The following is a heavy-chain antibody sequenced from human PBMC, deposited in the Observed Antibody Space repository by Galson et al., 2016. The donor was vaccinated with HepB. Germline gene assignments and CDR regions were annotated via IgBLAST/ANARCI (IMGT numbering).Heavy chain of an antibody. V-gene: IGHV3-74*01. J-gene: IGHJ2*01. CDR1: GFTFSSYW. CDR2: INSDGSST. Sequence: SLRLSCAASGFTFSSYWMHWVRQVPGKGLVWVSRINSDGSSTPYADSVKGRFTISRDNAKNTVYLQMNSLKGEDTAVYYCASVDSSGYYIHWYFDLWGRGTLVTVSS. D-gene: IGHD3-22*01. CDR3: ASVDSSGYYIHWYFDL.